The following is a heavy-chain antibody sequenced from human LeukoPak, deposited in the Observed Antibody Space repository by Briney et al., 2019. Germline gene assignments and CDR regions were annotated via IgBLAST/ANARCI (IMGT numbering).Heavy chain of an antibody. CDR1: GGSISSYY. Sequence: SETLSLTCTVSGGSISSYYWSWIRQPPGKGLDWIGYIYYSGSTNYNPSLKSRVTISVDTSKNQFSLKLSSVTAADTAVYYCARAPLTMVRGATETSYYYYMDVWGKGTTVTVSS. D-gene: IGHD3-10*01. CDR3: ARAPLTMVRGATETSYYYYMDV. J-gene: IGHJ6*03. CDR2: IYYSGST. V-gene: IGHV4-59*01.